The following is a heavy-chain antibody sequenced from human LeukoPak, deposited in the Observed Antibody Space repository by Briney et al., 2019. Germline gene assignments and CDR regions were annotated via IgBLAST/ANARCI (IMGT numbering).Heavy chain of an antibody. CDR3: ARDRHDSSLHY. V-gene: IGHV1-46*01. D-gene: IGHD3-22*01. CDR1: GYTFTSYY. CDR2: INPSGDTT. Sequence: ASVKVSCKASGYTFTSYYIHWVRQAPGQGLEWMGIINPSGDTTNYAQKFQGRVTMTRDMSTSTVYMELSSLRSEDTAVYYCARDRHDSSLHYWGQGTLVTVSS. J-gene: IGHJ4*02.